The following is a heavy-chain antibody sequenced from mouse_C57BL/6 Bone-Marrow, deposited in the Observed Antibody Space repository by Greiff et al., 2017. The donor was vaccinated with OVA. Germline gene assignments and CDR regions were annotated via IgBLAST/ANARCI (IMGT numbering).Heavy chain of an antibody. Sequence: EVQLVESGPGLVKPSQSLSLTCSVTGYSITSGYYWNWIRQFPGNKLEWMGYIRYDGSTNYNPSLKNRISITRDPSYNQLFLKSNSETTEDTATNYCARAAQAPFDYWGQGTTLTVSS. V-gene: IGHV3-6*01. J-gene: IGHJ2*01. CDR2: IRYDGST. CDR1: GYSITSGYY. CDR3: ARAAQAPFDY. D-gene: IGHD3-2*02.